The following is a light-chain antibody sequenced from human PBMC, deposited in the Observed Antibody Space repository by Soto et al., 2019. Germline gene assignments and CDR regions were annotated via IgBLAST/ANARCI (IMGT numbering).Light chain of an antibody. Sequence: IVLTQSQATLSLSPGLCATLFCRASQSVSSYLAWYQQKPGQAPRLLIYDASNRATGIPARFSGSGSGTGFTLTISSLEPEDFAVYYCQQRSNWPPSFGQGTRLEI. J-gene: IGKJ5*01. CDR3: QQRSNWPPS. V-gene: IGKV3-11*01. CDR2: DAS. CDR1: QSVSSY.